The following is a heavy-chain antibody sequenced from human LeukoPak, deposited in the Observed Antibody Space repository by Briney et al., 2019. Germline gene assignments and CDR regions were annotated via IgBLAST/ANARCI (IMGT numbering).Heavy chain of an antibody. Sequence: KTSETLSPTCTVSGGSASNSYYWNWIRQPPGKGLEWIGYIYYSGSTKYNPSLKSRVTISVDTSKNQCSLKLSSVTAADTAVYYCESSQRGYSYGEEYWGQGTLVTVSS. CDR3: ESSQRGYSYGEEY. V-gene: IGHV4-61*01. D-gene: IGHD5-18*01. CDR2: IYYSGST. J-gene: IGHJ4*02. CDR1: GGSASNSYY.